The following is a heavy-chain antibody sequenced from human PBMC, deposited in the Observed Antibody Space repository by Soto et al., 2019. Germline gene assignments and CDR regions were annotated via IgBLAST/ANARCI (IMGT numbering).Heavy chain of an antibody. CDR2: IKQDGSEK. V-gene: IGHV3-7*01. D-gene: IGHD5-12*01. CDR1: GFAFSSYW. CDR3: ARDPTTTYYYYYYMDV. Sequence: GGSLRLSCAASGFAFSSYWMSWVRQAPGKGLEWVANIKQDGSEKYYVDSVKGRSTISRDNAKNSLYLQMNSLRAEDTAVYYCARDPTTTYYYYYYMDVWGKGTTVTVSS. J-gene: IGHJ6*03.